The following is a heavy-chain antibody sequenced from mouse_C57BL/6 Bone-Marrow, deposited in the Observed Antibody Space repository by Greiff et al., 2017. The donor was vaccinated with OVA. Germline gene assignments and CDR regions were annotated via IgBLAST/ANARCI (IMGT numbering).Heavy chain of an antibody. Sequence: QVQLKQSGAELVRPGASVKLSCKASGYTFTDYYINWVKQRPGQGLEWIARIYPGSGNTYYNEKFKGKATLTAEKSSSTAYMQLSSLTSEDSAVYFCARSPTGNYYAMDYWGQGTSVTVSS. V-gene: IGHV1-76*01. D-gene: IGHD4-1*02. J-gene: IGHJ4*01. CDR3: ARSPTGNYYAMDY. CDR1: GYTFTDYY. CDR2: IYPGSGNT.